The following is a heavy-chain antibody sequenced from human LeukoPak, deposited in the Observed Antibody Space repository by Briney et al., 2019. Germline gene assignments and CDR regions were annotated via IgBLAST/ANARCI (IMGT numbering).Heavy chain of an antibody. D-gene: IGHD2-15*01. CDR2: ISSSSSYT. CDR3: ARDRPYCSGGSCYHYYYYGMDV. Sequence: GGSLRLSCAASGFTFSDYYMSWIRQAPGKGLEWVSYISSSSSYTNYADSVKGRFTISRDNAKNLLYLQMNSLRAEDTAVYYCARDRPYCSGGSCYHYYYYGMDVWGQGTTVTVSS. V-gene: IGHV3-11*06. J-gene: IGHJ6*02. CDR1: GFTFSDYY.